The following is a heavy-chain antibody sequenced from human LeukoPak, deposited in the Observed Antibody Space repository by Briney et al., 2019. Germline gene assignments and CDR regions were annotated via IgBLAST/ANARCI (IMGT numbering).Heavy chain of an antibody. Sequence: GGSLRLSCAASGFTFSSYAMSWVRQAPGKGLEWVSAISGSGGSTYYADSVKGRFTISRDNSKNTLYLQMNSLRAEDTAVYYCARDVQNGDYGYYFDYWGQGTLVTVSS. J-gene: IGHJ4*02. V-gene: IGHV3-23*01. CDR2: ISGSGGST. CDR1: GFTFSSYA. D-gene: IGHD4-17*01. CDR3: ARDVQNGDYGYYFDY.